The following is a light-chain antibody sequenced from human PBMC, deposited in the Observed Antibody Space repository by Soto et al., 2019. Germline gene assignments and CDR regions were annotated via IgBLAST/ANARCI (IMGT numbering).Light chain of an antibody. CDR2: NNN. CDR3: ASWDDSLNGFYV. V-gene: IGLV1-44*01. CDR1: SSNIGSGT. Sequence: QSVLTQPPSVSGTPGQRVTISCSGSSSNIGSGTVNWYQQVPGTAPKLLIYNNNQWPSGVPDRFSGSKSGTSGSLAISGLQSEDEADYYCASWDDSLNGFYVFGTGTKVNVL. J-gene: IGLJ1*01.